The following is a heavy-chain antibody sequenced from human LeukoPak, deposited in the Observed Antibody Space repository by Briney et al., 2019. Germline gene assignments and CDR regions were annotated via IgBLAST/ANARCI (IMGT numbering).Heavy chain of an antibody. J-gene: IGHJ5*02. V-gene: IGHV4-34*01. CDR3: ARAVVVVAATWFDP. CDR1: GESFSDYY. CDR2: INHSGST. D-gene: IGHD2-15*01. Sequence: PSETLSLTCAVYGESFSDYYWSWIRQPPGKGLEWIGEINHSGSTNYNPSLKSRVTISVDTSKNQFSLKLSSVTAADTAVYYCARAVVVVAATWFDPWGQGTLVTVSS.